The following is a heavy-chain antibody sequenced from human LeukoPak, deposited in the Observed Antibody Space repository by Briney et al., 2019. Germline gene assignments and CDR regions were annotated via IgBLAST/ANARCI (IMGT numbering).Heavy chain of an antibody. CDR2: INHSGST. V-gene: IGHV4-34*01. Sequence: SETLSLTCAVYGGSFSGYHWSWIRQPPGKGLEWIGEINHSGSTNYNPSLKSRVTISVDTSKNQFSLKLSSVTAADTAVYYCARGPGGGWFDPWGQGTLVTVSS. D-gene: IGHD3-10*01. CDR3: ARGPGGGWFDP. CDR1: GGSFSGYH. J-gene: IGHJ5*02.